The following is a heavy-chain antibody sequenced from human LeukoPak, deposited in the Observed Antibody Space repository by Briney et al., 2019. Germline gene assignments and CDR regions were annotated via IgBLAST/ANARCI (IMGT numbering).Heavy chain of an antibody. CDR1: GGTVSSYA. J-gene: IGHJ4*02. Sequence: SVKVSCKASGGTVSSYAISWVRQAPGQGLEWMGGIIPIFGTANYAQKFQGRVTITADESTSTAYMELSSLRSEDTAVYYCARDRIAYYDFWSGYPAFDYWGQGTLVTVSS. D-gene: IGHD3-3*01. CDR2: IIPIFGTA. CDR3: ARDRIAYYDFWSGYPAFDY. V-gene: IGHV1-69*01.